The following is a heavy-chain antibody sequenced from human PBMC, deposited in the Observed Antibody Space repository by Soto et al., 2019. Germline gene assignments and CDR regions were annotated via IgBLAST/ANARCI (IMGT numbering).Heavy chain of an antibody. Sequence: QVQLVQSGAEVKKPGSSVKVSCKASGGTFSSYAISWVRQAPGQGLEWMGGIIPIFGTADYAQKFQGRVTXTSGXSXRTAYMDLSSLRSEDTAVYYCARHLGGNHYYYGMDVWGQGTTVTVSS. D-gene: IGHD3-16*01. CDR2: IIPIFGTA. CDR1: GGTFSSYA. J-gene: IGHJ6*02. V-gene: IGHV1-69*05. CDR3: ARHLGGNHYYYGMDV.